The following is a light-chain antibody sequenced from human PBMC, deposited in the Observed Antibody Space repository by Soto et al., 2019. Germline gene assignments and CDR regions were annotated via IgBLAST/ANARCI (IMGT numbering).Light chain of an antibody. J-gene: IGKJ3*01. CDR1: QNINTY. Sequence: DIQMTQSPYSLSAAVGDRVTIACRASQNINTYLNWYQQKPGKAPKLLMFDAASLQSGVPSRFSGSGSRTDFTLTITSLQPEDFATYYCQQTSSAPFTVXPRTKVDI. CDR3: QQTSSAPFT. CDR2: DAA. V-gene: IGKV1-39*01.